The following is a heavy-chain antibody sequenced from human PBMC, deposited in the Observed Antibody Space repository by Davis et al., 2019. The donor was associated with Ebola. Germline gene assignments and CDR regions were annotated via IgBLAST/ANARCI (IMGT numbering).Heavy chain of an antibody. CDR2: IGNKDNTHII. J-gene: IGHJ4*02. CDR3: TRRGTVVTPDY. D-gene: IGHD4-23*01. CDR1: GFRSSDHH. Sequence: GESLKISCAASGFRSSDHHMDWVRQAPGKGLEWVSRIGNKDNTHIIEYAASVKGRFTISREDSKSIAYLQMNSLKTEDTAVYYCTRRGTVVTPDYWGQGTLVTVSS. V-gene: IGHV3-72*01.